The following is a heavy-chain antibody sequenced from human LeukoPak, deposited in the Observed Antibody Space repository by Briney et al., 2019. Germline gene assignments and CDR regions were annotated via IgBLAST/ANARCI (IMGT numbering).Heavy chain of an antibody. V-gene: IGHV4-39*07. CDR2: IYYSGST. J-gene: IGHJ4*02. D-gene: IGHD3-16*01. Sequence: PSETLSLTCTVSGGSISSSSYYWGWIRQPPGKGLEWIGSIYYSGSTYYNPSLKSRVTISVDTSKNQFSLKLSSVTAADTAVYYCARVRGSSPAIGYWGQGTLVTVSS. CDR1: GGSISSSSYY. CDR3: ARVRGSSPAIGY.